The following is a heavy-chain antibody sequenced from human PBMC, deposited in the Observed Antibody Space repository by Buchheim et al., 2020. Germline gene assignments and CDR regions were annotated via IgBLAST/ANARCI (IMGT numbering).Heavy chain of an antibody. CDR2: ISGSGGST. J-gene: IGHJ4*02. CDR1: GFTFSSYA. D-gene: IGHD2-15*01. Sequence: EVQLLESGGGLVQPGGSLRLSCAASGFTFSSYAMSWVRQAPGKGLEWVSAISGSGGSTYYADSVKGRFTISRDNSKNTLYLQMNSLRAEDTAVYYRAKGRLGYCSGGSCYLYYFDYWGQGTL. V-gene: IGHV3-23*01. CDR3: AKGRLGYCSGGSCYLYYFDY.